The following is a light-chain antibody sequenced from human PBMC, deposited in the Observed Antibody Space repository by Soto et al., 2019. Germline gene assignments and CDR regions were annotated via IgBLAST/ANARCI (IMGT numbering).Light chain of an antibody. CDR2: EAY. CDR3: CSNAVGSTYV. CDR1: STDVGSHKL. J-gene: IGLJ1*01. V-gene: IGLV2-23*01. Sequence: QSALSQPASVSGSPGHSITISCTGTSTDVGSHKLVSWYQQYPGNAPKLIIFEAYKRPSGVSNRFSGSKSGSTASLTISGLQAEEEADYYCCSNAVGSTYVFGTGTKVTVL.